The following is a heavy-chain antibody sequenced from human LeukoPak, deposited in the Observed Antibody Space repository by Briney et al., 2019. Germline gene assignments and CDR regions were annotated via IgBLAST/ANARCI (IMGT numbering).Heavy chain of an antibody. CDR1: GYTFTSSD. Sequence: ASVKVSCKASGYTFTSSDINWVRQAAGQGLEWMGWINPNSGRTGYAQKFQGRVTMTANTSISTAYMELSSLRFDDTAVYYCARGRSGLAAAGTYDYWGQGTLITVCS. J-gene: IGHJ4*02. D-gene: IGHD6-13*01. CDR3: ARGRSGLAAAGTYDY. CDR2: INPNSGRT. V-gene: IGHV1-8*01.